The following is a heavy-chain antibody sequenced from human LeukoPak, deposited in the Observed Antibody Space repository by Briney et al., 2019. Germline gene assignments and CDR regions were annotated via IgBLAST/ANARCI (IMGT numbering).Heavy chain of an antibody. Sequence: GGSLRLSCAASRLIFSDYYMSWIRQAPGKGLEWVSYISSSGSTTYYADSVKGRFTISRDNAKNSLYLQMNSLRVEDTTVYYDARAGSCTNGVCYNPFDYWGQGTLVTVSS. J-gene: IGHJ4*02. CDR3: ARAGSCTNGVCYNPFDY. CDR2: ISSSGSTT. V-gene: IGHV3-11*04. CDR1: RLIFSDYY. D-gene: IGHD2-8*01.